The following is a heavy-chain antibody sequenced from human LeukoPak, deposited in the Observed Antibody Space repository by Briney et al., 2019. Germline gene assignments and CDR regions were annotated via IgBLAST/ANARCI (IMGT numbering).Heavy chain of an antibody. CDR2: ISGSGGST. D-gene: IGHD6-6*01. Sequence: GGSLRLSCAASGFTFSSYAMSWVRQAPGKGLEWVSAISGSGGSTYYADSVMGRFTISRDNSKNTLYLQMNSLRAEDTAVYYWAKDPYSSSGYYFDYWGQGTLVTVSS. CDR3: AKDPYSSSGYYFDY. J-gene: IGHJ4*02. V-gene: IGHV3-23*01. CDR1: GFTFSSYA.